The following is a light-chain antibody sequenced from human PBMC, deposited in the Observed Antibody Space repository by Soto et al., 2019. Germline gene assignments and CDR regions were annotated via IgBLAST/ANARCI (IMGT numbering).Light chain of an antibody. V-gene: IGKV1-39*01. CDR1: QYISTY. Sequence: DIQMTQSPSSLSASVGDRVTITCRASQYISTYLNWYQQKPGKAPRLLIYLASTLHSGVPSRFSGTGSGTDFTLTISSLQPEDFATYYCQQSYSTPPDTFGQGTKLEIK. J-gene: IGKJ2*01. CDR3: QQSYSTPPDT. CDR2: LAS.